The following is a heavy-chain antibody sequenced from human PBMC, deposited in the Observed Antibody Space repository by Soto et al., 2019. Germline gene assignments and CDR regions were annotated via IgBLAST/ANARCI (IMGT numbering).Heavy chain of an antibody. CDR2: IHDSGST. D-gene: IGHD2-15*01. CDR1: SGSITNYY. V-gene: IGHV4-59*01. Sequence: SEPLSLTCTVSSGSITNYYLTWIRQPPGKELEWIGYIHDSGSTHYNPSLKSRVTMSLDTSENQFSLRLNSVTAADTALYYCARAFAGFGAYWYFDLWGRGTLVTVSS. CDR3: ARAFAGFGAYWYFDL. J-gene: IGHJ2*01.